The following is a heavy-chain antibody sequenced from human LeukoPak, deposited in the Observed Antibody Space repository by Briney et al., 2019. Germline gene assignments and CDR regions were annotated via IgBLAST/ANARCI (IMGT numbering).Heavy chain of an antibody. D-gene: IGHD3-10*01. V-gene: IGHV1-2*02. J-gene: IGHJ4*02. CDR1: GYTFTGYY. Sequence: GASVKVSCNASGYTFTGYYIHWVRQAPGQGLEWMGWIHPNSGGTNYVQRFQGRVTMTRDTSISTVYMELSRLRSDDTAVYYCARGGLEASFDYWGQGTLVTVSS. CDR3: ARGGLEASFDY. CDR2: IHPNSGGT.